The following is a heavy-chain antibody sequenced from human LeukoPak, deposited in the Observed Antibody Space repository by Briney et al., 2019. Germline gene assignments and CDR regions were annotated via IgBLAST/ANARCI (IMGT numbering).Heavy chain of an antibody. Sequence: PGGSLRLSCAASGFTFSSYGMHWVRQAPGKGLEWVAVIWYDGSNKYYADSVKGRFTISRGNSKNTLYLQMNSLRAEDTAVYYCARDGYYYDSSGKVYWGQGTLVTVSS. CDR3: ARDGYYYDSSGKVY. D-gene: IGHD3-22*01. CDR1: GFTFSSYG. V-gene: IGHV3-33*01. J-gene: IGHJ4*02. CDR2: IWYDGSNK.